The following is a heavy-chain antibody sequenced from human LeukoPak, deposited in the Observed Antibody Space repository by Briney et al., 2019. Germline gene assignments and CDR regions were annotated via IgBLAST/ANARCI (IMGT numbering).Heavy chain of an antibody. J-gene: IGHJ4*02. D-gene: IGHD3-22*01. CDR1: GFTFSSYE. CDR2: ISSSGSTI. V-gene: IGHV3-48*03. Sequence: GGSLRLSCAASGFTFSSYEMNWVRQAPGKGLEWVSYISSSGSTIYYADSVKGRFTISRDNAKNSLYLQMNSLRAEDTAVYYCARDLHYYDSSGYPYYFDYWGQGTLVTDSS. CDR3: ARDLHYYDSSGYPYYFDY.